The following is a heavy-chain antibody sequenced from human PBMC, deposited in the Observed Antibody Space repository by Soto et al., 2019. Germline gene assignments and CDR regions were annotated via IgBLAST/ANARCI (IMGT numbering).Heavy chain of an antibody. CDR1: GGSISSSSYY. CDR3: ARHGSPPGIAAAGTGYYYYYYMDV. D-gene: IGHD6-13*01. V-gene: IGHV4-39*01. CDR2: IYYSGST. Sequence: SETLSLTCTVSGGSISSSSYYWGWIRQPPGKGLEWIGSIYYSGSTYYNPSLKSRVTISVDTSKNPFSLKLGSVTAADTAVYYCARHGSPPGIAAAGTGYYYYYYMDVWGKGTTVTVSS. J-gene: IGHJ6*03.